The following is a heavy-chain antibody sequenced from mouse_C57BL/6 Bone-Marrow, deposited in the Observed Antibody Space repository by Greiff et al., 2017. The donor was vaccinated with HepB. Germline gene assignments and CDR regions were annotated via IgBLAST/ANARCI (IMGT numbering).Heavy chain of an antibody. V-gene: IGHV1-59*01. Sequence: QVQLQQPGAELVRPGTSVKLSCKASGYTFTSYWMHWVKQRPGQGLEWIGVIDPSDSYTNYNQKFKGKATLTVDTSSSTAYMQLSSLTSEDSAVYYCALMRGYFDVWGTGTTVTVSS. D-gene: IGHD2-3*01. CDR2: IDPSDSYT. CDR3: ALMRGYFDV. CDR1: GYTFTSYW. J-gene: IGHJ1*03.